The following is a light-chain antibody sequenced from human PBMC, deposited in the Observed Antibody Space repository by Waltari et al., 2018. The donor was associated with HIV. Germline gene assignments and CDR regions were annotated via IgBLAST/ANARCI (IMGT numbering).Light chain of an antibody. CDR3: HQWSNWPLT. CDR2: DAS. J-gene: IGKJ3*01. V-gene: IGKV3-11*01. CDR1: QSVRSS. Sequence: EIVLTQSPATLSLSPGESVTLSCRASQSVRSSLAWYQRKPGQAPRLLIYDASKRASGIPARFSGSGFGTDFTLTISSLEPEDFALYYCHQWSNWPLTFGPGTKVDMK.